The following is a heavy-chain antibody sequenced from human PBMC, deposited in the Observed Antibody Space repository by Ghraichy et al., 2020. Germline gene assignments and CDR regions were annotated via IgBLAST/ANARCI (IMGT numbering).Heavy chain of an antibody. CDR1: GFTFDDYA. J-gene: IGHJ6*02. CDR2: ISGDGGTT. V-gene: IGHV3-43*02. D-gene: IGHD5-18*01. CDR3: AKDIGDTALDDYGMDV. Sequence: GGSLRLSCAASGFTFDDYAMHWVRQAPGKGLEWLSLISGDGGTTYYADSVKGRFTISRDNSKNSLSLQMNSLRTEDTALYYCAKDIGDTALDDYGMDVWGQGTTVTVSS.